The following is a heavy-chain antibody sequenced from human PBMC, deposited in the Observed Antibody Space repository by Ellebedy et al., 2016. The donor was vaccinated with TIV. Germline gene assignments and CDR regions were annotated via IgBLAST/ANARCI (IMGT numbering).Heavy chain of an antibody. CDR1: GYTFTGYY. CDR3: ARGGIYTPTLARIAATDY. CDR2: INPNSGGT. V-gene: IGHV1-2*02. D-gene: IGHD6-13*01. Sequence: ASVKVSCXASGYTFTGYYMHWVRQAPGQGLEWMGWINPNSGGTNYAQKFQGRVTMTRDTSISTVYIELSRLRSDDTAVYYCARGGIYTPTLARIAATDYWGQGTLVTVSS. J-gene: IGHJ4*02.